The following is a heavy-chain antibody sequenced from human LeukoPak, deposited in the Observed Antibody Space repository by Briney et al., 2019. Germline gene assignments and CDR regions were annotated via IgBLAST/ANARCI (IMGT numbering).Heavy chain of an antibody. CDR1: GFIVSSNY. V-gene: IGHV3-53*01. CDR2: TYSGGST. D-gene: IGHD6-19*01. CDR3: ARGNGSGRLRNYYYYYMDV. J-gene: IGHJ6*03. Sequence: PGGSLRLSCAASGFIVSSNYMSWVRQAPGKGLEWVSVTYSGGSTYYADSVKGRFTISRDKSKNTLYLQMNSLRAEDTAVYYCARGNGSGRLRNYYYYYMDVWGTGTTVTVSS.